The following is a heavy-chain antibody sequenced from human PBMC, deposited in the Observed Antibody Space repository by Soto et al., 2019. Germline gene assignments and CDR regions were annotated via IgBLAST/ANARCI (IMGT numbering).Heavy chain of an antibody. CDR2: IGASGDIT. D-gene: IGHD2-21*02. CDR1: GFSFTNFA. Sequence: WGSLRLSCAASGFSFTNFAMIFFRHSPFKGLEWVAGIGASGDITWYADSVKGRLSISRDNSKNTLYLQLNSLRFEDTAVYYCAKDDFTDRGDDYFDYWGPGTLVTVSS. V-gene: IGHV3-23*01. J-gene: IGHJ4*02. CDR3: AKDDFTDRGDDYFDY.